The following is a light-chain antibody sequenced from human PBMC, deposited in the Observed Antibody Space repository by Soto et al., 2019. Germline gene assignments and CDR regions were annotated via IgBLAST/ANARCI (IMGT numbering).Light chain of an antibody. J-gene: IGKJ4*01. CDR1: QSVSSSF. CDR2: GAS. V-gene: IGKV3-20*01. CDR3: QHYNNWPLT. Sequence: EIVMTQSPATLSVSPGETTRLSCRASQSVSSSFLSWYQQKRGQAPRLLMFGASSRATGIPDRFSGSGSGTDFTLTISRLEPEDFAVYYCQHYNNWPLTFGGGTKVDIK.